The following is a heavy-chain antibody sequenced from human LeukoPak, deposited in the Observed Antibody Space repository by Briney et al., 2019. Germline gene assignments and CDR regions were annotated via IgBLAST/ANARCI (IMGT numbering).Heavy chain of an antibody. CDR2: ISAYNGNT. V-gene: IGHV1-18*04. J-gene: IGHJ4*02. Sequence: GASVKVSCKASGYTFTGYYMHWVRQAPGQGLEWMGWISAYNGNTNYAQKLQGRVTMTTDTSTSTAYMELRSLRSDDTAVYYCARDEEGVALGYWGQGTLVTVSS. CDR1: GYTFTGYY. CDR3: ARDEEGVALGY. D-gene: IGHD3-3*01.